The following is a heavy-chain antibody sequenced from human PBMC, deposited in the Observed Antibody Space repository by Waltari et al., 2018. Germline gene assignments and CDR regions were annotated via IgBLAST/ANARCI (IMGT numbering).Heavy chain of an antibody. V-gene: IGHV3-48*04. J-gene: IGHJ4*02. CDR2: ISSSSSTI. Sequence: EVQLVESGGGLVQPGGSLRLSCAASGFTFSSYSLNWVRQAPGKGLEWVSYISSSSSTIYYADSVKGRFTISRDNAKNSLYLQMNSLRAEDTAVYYCARALSGWYGGYWGQGTLVTVSS. D-gene: IGHD6-19*01. CDR3: ARALSGWYGGY. CDR1: GFTFSSYS.